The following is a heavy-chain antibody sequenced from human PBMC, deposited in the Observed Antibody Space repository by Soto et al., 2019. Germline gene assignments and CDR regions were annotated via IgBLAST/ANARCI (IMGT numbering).Heavy chain of an antibody. Sequence: QVQLVQSGAEVKKPGTSVKVSCTASGYTFSSHGISWVRQAPGQGLQWIGWVSGDNANTNYAQSLQGRVTMTTDTTTNTSHMELRSLRSDDTAVYYCARDRGYRRSGPCQREWVDPWGQGTLVIVSS. D-gene: IGHD1-26*01. V-gene: IGHV1-18*01. J-gene: IGHJ5*02. CDR2: VSGDNANT. CDR3: ARDRGYRRSGPCQREWVDP. CDR1: GYTFSSHG.